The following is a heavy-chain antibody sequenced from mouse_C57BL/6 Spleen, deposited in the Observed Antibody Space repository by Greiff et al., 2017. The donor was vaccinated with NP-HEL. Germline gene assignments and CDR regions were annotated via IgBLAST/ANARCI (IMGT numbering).Heavy chain of an antibody. CDR1: GYTFTSYW. CDR3: ARREYYGSGGYFDV. Sequence: QVQLQQPGAELVRPGSSVKLSCKASGYTFTSYWMDWVKQRPGQGLEWIGNIYPSDSETHYNQKFKDKATLTVDKSSSTAYMQLSSLTSEDSAVYYCARREYYGSGGYFDVWGTGTTVTVSS. V-gene: IGHV1-61*01. J-gene: IGHJ1*03. CDR2: IYPSDSET. D-gene: IGHD1-1*01.